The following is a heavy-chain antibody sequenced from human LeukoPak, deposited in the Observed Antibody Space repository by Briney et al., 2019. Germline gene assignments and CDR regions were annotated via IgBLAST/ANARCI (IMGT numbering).Heavy chain of an antibody. CDR2: INPNSGGT. CDR1: GYTFTGYY. Sequence: ASVKVSCKASGYTFTGYYMHWVRQAPGQGLEWMGWINPNSGGTNYAQKFQGRVTMTRDTSISTAYMELSRLRSDDTAVYYCARHRVTMVRGALLTYGMDVWGQGTTVTVSS. D-gene: IGHD3-10*01. V-gene: IGHV1-2*02. CDR3: ARHRVTMVRGALLTYGMDV. J-gene: IGHJ6*02.